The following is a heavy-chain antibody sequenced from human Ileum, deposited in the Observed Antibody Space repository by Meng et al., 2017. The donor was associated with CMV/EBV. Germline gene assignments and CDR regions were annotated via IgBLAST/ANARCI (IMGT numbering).Heavy chain of an antibody. D-gene: IGHD1-26*01. Sequence: QVQLVQSGAEVKKPGASVKVSCKASGYTFSGYYIQWVRQAPGQGLEWMGWINPKSDRTKYAQKFQGRVTMNRDTSTSTAYMEVSRLRSDDTAVYYCARGVRVGTSGEFYFDFWGQGTLVTVYS. V-gene: IGHV1-2*02. J-gene: IGHJ4*02. CDR1: GYTFSGYY. CDR2: INPKSDRT. CDR3: ARGVRVGTSGEFYFDF.